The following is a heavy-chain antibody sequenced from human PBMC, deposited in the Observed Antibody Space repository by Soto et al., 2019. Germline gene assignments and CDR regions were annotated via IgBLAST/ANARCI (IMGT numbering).Heavy chain of an antibody. Sequence: PGGSLRLSCAASGFSFSSSAMSWVRQAPGKGLEWVSSISGSGVSTYYADSVKGRFTISRDNSKNTLFLQMDSLRAEDMAVYYCAKDPPDCGGDCYLFDYWGQGTLVTVSS. CDR1: GFSFSSSA. V-gene: IGHV3-23*01. D-gene: IGHD2-21*02. CDR2: ISGSGVST. CDR3: AKDPPDCGGDCYLFDY. J-gene: IGHJ4*02.